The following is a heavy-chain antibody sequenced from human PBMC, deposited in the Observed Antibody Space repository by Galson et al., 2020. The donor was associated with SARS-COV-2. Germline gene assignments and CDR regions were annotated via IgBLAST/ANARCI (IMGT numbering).Heavy chain of an antibody. Sequence: GSLRLSCAASGFPFNSYSMNWVRQAPGKGLEWVSYISSSSTTIYYADSVKGRFTISRDNAKNSLFLQMDTLRADDTAVYYCTSIVGVPIGFWGQGTLVTVSS. CDR1: GFPFNSYS. CDR2: ISSSSTTI. CDR3: TSIVGVPIGF. J-gene: IGHJ4*02. V-gene: IGHV3-48*04. D-gene: IGHD1-26*01.